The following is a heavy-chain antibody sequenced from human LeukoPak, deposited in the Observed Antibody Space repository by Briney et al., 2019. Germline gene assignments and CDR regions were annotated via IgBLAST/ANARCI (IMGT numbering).Heavy chain of an antibody. D-gene: IGHD3-9*01. CDR2: ISYDGSNK. CDR3: ARENQYYDILTGYSPLYYYYYGMDV. Sequence: GGPLRLSCAASGFTFSSYAMHWVRQAPGKGLEWVAVISYDGSNKYYADSVKGRFTISRDNSKNTLYLQMNSLRAEDTAVYYCARENQYYDILTGYSPLYYYYYGMDVWGQGTTVTVSS. J-gene: IGHJ6*02. CDR1: GFTFSSYA. V-gene: IGHV3-30-3*01.